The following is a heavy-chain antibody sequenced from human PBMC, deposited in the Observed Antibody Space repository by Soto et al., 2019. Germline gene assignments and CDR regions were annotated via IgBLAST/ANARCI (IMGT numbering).Heavy chain of an antibody. CDR1: GYTFTSYA. Sequence: ASVKVSCKASGYTFTSYAMHWVRQAPGQRLEWMGWINAGNGNTKYSQKFQGRVTITRDTSASTAYMELSSLRSEDTAVYYCARAPYGDHHYYYYYMDAWGKGTTVTVSS. CDR2: INAGNGNT. V-gene: IGHV1-3*01. CDR3: ARAPYGDHHYYYYYMDA. D-gene: IGHD4-17*01. J-gene: IGHJ6*03.